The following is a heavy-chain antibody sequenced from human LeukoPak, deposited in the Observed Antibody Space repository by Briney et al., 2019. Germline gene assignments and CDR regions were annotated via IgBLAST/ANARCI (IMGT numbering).Heavy chain of an antibody. Sequence: SETLSLTCIVSGGSISSYYWSWIRQPPGKGLQWIGCIHYSGSTNYNPSLKSRVTISVDTSKNQFSLKLSSVTAADTAVYYCARTTMVRGTYYMDVWGKGTTVTISS. CDR1: GGSISSYY. D-gene: IGHD3-10*01. CDR2: IHYSGST. V-gene: IGHV4-59*01. CDR3: ARTTMVRGTYYMDV. J-gene: IGHJ6*03.